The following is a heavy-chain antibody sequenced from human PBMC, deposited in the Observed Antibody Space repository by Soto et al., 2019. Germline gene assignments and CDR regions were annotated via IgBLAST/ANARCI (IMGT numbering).Heavy chain of an antibody. CDR3: AKDIRSPTLRYCPDY. CDR1: GFTFSSYG. Sequence: PGGSLRLSCAASGFTFSSYGMHWVRQAPGKGLEWVAVISYDGSNKYYADSVKGRFTISRDNSKNTLYLQMNSLRAEDTAVYYCAKDIRSPTLRYCPDYWGQGTLVTVSS. CDR2: ISYDGSNK. D-gene: IGHD3-9*01. J-gene: IGHJ4*02. V-gene: IGHV3-30*18.